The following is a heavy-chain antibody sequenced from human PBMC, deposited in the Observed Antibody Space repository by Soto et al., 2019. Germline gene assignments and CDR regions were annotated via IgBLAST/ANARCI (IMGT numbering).Heavy chain of an antibody. J-gene: IGHJ4*02. CDR2: INAGNGNT. D-gene: IGHD3-3*01. Sequence: ASVKVSCKASGYTFTSYAMHWVRQAPGQRLEWMGWINAGNGNTKYSQKFQGRVTITRDTSASTAYMELSSLRSEDTAVYYCARVSGKFSIFGVVIPNHFDYWGQGTLVTVSS. V-gene: IGHV1-3*01. CDR3: ARVSGKFSIFGVVIPNHFDY. CDR1: GYTFTSYA.